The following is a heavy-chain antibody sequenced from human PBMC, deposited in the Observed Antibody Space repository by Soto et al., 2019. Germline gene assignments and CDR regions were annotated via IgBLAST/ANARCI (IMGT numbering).Heavy chain of an antibody. J-gene: IGHJ5*02. Sequence: SETLSLTCAVYGGSFSGYYWSWIRQPPGKGLEWIGGINHSGSTNYNPSLKSRVTISVDTSKNQFSLKLSSVTAADTAVYYCPGSGAPGRSGDNWFDHWGQGTLVTVSS. CDR1: GGSFSGYY. CDR2: INHSGST. V-gene: IGHV4-34*01. D-gene: IGHD3-10*01. CDR3: PGSGAPGRSGDNWFDH.